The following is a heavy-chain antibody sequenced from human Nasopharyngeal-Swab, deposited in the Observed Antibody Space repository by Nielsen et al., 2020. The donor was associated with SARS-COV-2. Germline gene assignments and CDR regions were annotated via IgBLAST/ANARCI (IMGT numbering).Heavy chain of an antibody. D-gene: IGHD2-2*01. V-gene: IGHV4-34*01. CDR2: INHSGST. Sequence: WIRQPPGKGLDWIGEINHSGSTKYNPSLKSRVNIPVDTSKNQFSLKVSSVTAADTAVYYCARGGYYCSSTSCYYYSGYYYGMDVWGQGTTVTVSS. CDR3: ARGGYYCSSTSCYYYSGYYYGMDV. J-gene: IGHJ6*02.